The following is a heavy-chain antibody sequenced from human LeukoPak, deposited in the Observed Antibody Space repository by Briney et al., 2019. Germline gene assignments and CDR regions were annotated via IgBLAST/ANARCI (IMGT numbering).Heavy chain of an antibody. V-gene: IGHV4-34*01. J-gene: IGHJ4*02. CDR2: INHSGST. D-gene: IGHD2-8*01. Sequence: SETLSLTCAVYGGSFSGYYWSWIRQPPGKGLEWIGEINHSGSTNYNPSLKSRVTISVDTSKNQFSLKLSSVTAADTAVYYCARAPYCTNGVCRNNYFDYWGQGTLVTVSS. CDR3: ARAPYCTNGVCRNNYFDY. CDR1: GGSFSGYY.